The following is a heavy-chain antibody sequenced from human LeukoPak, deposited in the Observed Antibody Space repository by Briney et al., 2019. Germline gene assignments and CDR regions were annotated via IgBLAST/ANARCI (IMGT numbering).Heavy chain of an antibody. CDR1: GGSTSRYY. V-gene: IGHV4-59*01. J-gene: IGHJ5*02. Sequence: NLSETLSLTCNVSGGSTSRYYWSWIRQSPEKGLEWIGYILGRGNTNYNPSLKSRVTIVLDSSKNQYFLNLTSVTAADTAVYYCARVVEEDADYGDYVAQFGPWGQGILVTVSS. CDR2: ILGRGNT. CDR3: ARVVEEDADYGDYVAQFGP. D-gene: IGHD4-17*01.